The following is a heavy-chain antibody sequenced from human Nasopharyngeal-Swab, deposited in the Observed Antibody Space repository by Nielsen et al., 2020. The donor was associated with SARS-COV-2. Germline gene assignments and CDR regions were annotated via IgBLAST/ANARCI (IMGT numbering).Heavy chain of an antibody. CDR2: ISSSGSTR. V-gene: IGHV3-48*03. J-gene: IGHJ4*02. CDR1: GFTFSSYE. D-gene: IGHD1-1*01. CDR3: ALETSNYFDY. Sequence: GGSLRLSCAASGFTFSSYEMNWVRQAPGKGLEWVSYISSSGSTRYYADSVKGRFTISRDNAKNSLYLQMNSLRAEDTAVYYCALETSNYFDYWGQGTLVTVSS.